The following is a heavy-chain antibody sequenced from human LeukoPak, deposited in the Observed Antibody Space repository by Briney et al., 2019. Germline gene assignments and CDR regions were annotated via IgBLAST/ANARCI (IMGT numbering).Heavy chain of an antibody. CDR3: TTDYYGSGSYPDAFDI. CDR1: GFTFSGSI. V-gene: IGHV3-15*01. J-gene: IGHJ3*02. CDR2: IKSKTDGGTT. D-gene: IGHD3-10*01. Sequence: GGSLRLSCAASGFTFSGSIMHWVRQASGKGLEWVGRIKSKTDGGTTDYAAPVKGRFTISRDDSENTLYLQMNSLKTEDTAVYYCTTDYYGSGSYPDAFDIWGRGTMVTVSS.